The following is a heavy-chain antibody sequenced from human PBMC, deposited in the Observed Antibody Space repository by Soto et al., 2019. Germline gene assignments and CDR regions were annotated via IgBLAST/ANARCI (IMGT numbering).Heavy chain of an antibody. J-gene: IGHJ4*02. Sequence: QVQLQESGPGLVKPSDTLSLTCAVSGYSISSSNWWGWIRQPPGKGLEWIGYIYYSGTTYYNPSLKSRVTMSADTSKNQFSLTLTSVTAVDTAVYYCARREIQGPIDYWGQGTLVTVSS. CDR3: ARREIQGPIDY. CDR1: GYSISSSNW. D-gene: IGHD1-26*01. V-gene: IGHV4-28*01. CDR2: IYYSGTT.